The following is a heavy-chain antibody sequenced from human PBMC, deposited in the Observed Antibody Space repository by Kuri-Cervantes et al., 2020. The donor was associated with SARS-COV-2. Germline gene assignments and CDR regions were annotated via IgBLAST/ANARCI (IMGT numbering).Heavy chain of an antibody. V-gene: IGHV3-48*04. Sequence: GASLKISCAASGFTFSNYAMTWVRQAPGKGLEWVSYISSSSRTIYYADSVKGRFSIPRDNAKNSLFLQISSLRAEDTAVYYCARTSGPMDVWGQGTTVTVSS. D-gene: IGHD3-3*01. J-gene: IGHJ6*02. CDR3: ARTSGPMDV. CDR2: ISSSSRTI. CDR1: GFTFSNYA.